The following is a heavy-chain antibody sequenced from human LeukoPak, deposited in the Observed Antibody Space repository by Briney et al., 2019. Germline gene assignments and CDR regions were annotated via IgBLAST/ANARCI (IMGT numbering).Heavy chain of an antibody. Sequence: PGGSLRLSCAASGFTFRSHAMTWVRQAPGKGLEWVSAISISGDKTYYTDSVKGRFTISRDNSKNTVYLQMNSLGPDDTAVYYCAKEIRPNDYWGQGTLVTVSS. CDR1: GFTFRSHA. CDR3: AKEIRPNDY. D-gene: IGHD4-17*01. J-gene: IGHJ4*02. V-gene: IGHV3-23*01. CDR2: ISISGDKT.